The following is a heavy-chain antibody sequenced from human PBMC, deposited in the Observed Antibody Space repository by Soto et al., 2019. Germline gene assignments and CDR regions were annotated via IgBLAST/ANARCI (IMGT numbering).Heavy chain of an antibody. CDR3: ARMYYYDSSGYYLGGAFDI. V-gene: IGHV4-31*03. J-gene: IGHJ3*02. CDR1: GGSISSGGYY. Sequence: QVQLQESGPGLVKPSQTLSLTCTVSGGSISSGGYYWSWIRQHPGKGLEWIGYIYYSGSTYYNPSLKRRVTISVYTSKHHFSLKLSSVAAADTAVYYCARMYYYDSSGYYLGGAFDIWGQGTMVTVSS. CDR2: IYYSGST. D-gene: IGHD3-22*01.